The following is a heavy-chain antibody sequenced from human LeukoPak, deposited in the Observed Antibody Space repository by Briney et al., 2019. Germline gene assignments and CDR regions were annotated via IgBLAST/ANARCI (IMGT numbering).Heavy chain of an antibody. CDR3: ARSPRGRFDY. CDR2: INHSGST. V-gene: IGHV4-34*01. D-gene: IGHD3-16*01. J-gene: IGHJ4*02. CDR1: GGSFSGYY. Sequence: SETLSLTCAVYGGSFSGYYWSWIRQPPGKGLEWIGEINHSGSTNYNPSLKSRVTISVDTSKNQFSLKPSSVTAADTAVYYCARSPRGRFDYWGQGTLVTVSS.